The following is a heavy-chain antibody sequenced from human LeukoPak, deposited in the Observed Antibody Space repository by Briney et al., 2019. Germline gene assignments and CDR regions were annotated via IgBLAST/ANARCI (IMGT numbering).Heavy chain of an antibody. CDR2: IYHSGNT. J-gene: IGHJ6*03. CDR3: ARTTEAHSWRTRYYDYYMDV. Sequence: SETLSLTCTVSGYSISSGYYWGWIRQPPGKGLDWIGSIYHSGNTYYNPSLKSRVTISVDTSKNPFSLKLSPVTAADTAVYYCARTTEAHSWRTRYYDYYMDVWGKGTTVTVSS. CDR1: GYSISSGYY. D-gene: IGHD6-13*01. V-gene: IGHV4-38-2*02.